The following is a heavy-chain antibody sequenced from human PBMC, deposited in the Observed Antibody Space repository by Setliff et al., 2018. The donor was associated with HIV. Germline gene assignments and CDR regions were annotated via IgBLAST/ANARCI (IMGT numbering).Heavy chain of an antibody. Sequence: SETLSLTCSVSGGSISNYYWSWIRQPPGKGLEWIGYIYYSGNTNYSPSLKSRVTISVDTSKNQFSLKLSSVTAADTAVYYCARRRGGTSRSFLDYWGQGNLVTVSS. CDR2: IYYSGNT. D-gene: IGHD3-10*01. CDR3: ARRRGGTSRSFLDY. CDR1: GGSISNYY. J-gene: IGHJ4*02. V-gene: IGHV4-59*01.